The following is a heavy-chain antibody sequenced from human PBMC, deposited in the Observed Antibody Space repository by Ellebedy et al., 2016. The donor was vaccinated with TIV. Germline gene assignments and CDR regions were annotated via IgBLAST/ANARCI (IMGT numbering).Heavy chain of an antibody. CDR3: ARSVEGRFDY. CDR2: MTSDEKTI. J-gene: IGHJ4*02. Sequence: GESLKISCAASGFRFSVYSMNWVRQAPGKGLEWVSYMTSDEKTIYYADDVRGRFTVSRDNAEYTFYLQMNSLTLEDTAIYYCARSVEGRFDYWGPGTLVTVSS. CDR1: GFRFSVYS. V-gene: IGHV3-48*01. D-gene: IGHD6-19*01.